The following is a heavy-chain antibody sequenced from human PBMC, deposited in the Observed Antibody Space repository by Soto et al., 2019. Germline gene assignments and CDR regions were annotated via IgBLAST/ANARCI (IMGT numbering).Heavy chain of an antibody. Sequence: SQTLSLTCAISGDSVSSNSAAWNWIRQSPSRGLEWLGRTYYRSKWYNDYAVSVKSRITINPDTSKNQFSLQLNSVTPEDTAVYYCARDRRSYCGGDCYPPGYYYYGMDVWGQGTTVTSP. CDR3: ARDRRSYCGGDCYPPGYYYYGMDV. CDR1: GDSVSSNSAA. CDR2: TYYRSKWYN. D-gene: IGHD2-21*02. V-gene: IGHV6-1*01. J-gene: IGHJ6*02.